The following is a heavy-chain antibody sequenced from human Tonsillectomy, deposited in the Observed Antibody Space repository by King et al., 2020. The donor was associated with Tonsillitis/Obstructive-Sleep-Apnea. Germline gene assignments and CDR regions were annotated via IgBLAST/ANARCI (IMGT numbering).Heavy chain of an antibody. CDR3: ARERSRYDILPGSSSYYFDY. Sequence: QLVQSGGGLVKPGGSLRLSCAASGFTFSDFYMSWIRQAPGKGLQWISYISSSGSYTNYGDSVKGRFTISRDNAKKSLFLQMNSLRAEDTAVYFCARERSRYDILPGSSSYYFDYWGQGTLVTVSS. CDR1: GFTFSDFY. CDR2: ISSSGSYT. D-gene: IGHD3-9*01. J-gene: IGHJ4*02. V-gene: IGHV3-11*05.